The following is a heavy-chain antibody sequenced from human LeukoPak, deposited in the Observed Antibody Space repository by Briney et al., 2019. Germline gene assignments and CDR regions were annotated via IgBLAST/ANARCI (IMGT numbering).Heavy chain of an antibody. D-gene: IGHD6-19*01. J-gene: IGHJ4*02. CDR1: GGSFSGYY. V-gene: IGHV4-34*01. Sequence: SETLSLTCAVYGGSFSGYYWSWIRQPPGKGLEWIGEINHSGSTNYNPSLKSRVTISVDTSKNQFSLKLSSVTAADTAVYYCARGRVAVAATNFDYWGQGTLVTVSS. CDR2: INHSGST. CDR3: ARGRVAVAATNFDY.